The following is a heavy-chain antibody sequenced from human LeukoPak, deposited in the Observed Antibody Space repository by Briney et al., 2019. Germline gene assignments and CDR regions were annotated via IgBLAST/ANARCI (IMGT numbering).Heavy chain of an antibody. D-gene: IGHD5-24*01. CDR2: INTSGTT. CDR3: ARGCRDGYSNYWYFDL. V-gene: IGHV4-4*07. J-gene: IGHJ2*01. CDR1: GGSISSYY. Sequence: SETLSLTCTVSGGSISSYYWSWIRQPAGKGLEWIGRINTSGTTNYNPSLKSRVTISVDTSKNQFSLKLSSVTAADTAVYYCARGCRDGYSNYWYFDLWGRGTLVTVSS.